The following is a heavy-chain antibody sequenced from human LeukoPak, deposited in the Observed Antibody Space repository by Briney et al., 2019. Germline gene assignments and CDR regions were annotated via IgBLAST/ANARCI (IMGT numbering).Heavy chain of an antibody. Sequence: PSETLSLTCTVSGGSISTYSWNWIRQPPGQGLEWIGYVNNHGGTYNNPSLKSRVTVSLDMSKNQFSLKLSSATAADTAVYYCARDAGGTWFDPWGQGSLVTVSS. V-gene: IGHV4-59*01. CDR2: VNNHGGT. CDR3: ARDAGGTWFDP. J-gene: IGHJ5*02. CDR1: GGSISTYS.